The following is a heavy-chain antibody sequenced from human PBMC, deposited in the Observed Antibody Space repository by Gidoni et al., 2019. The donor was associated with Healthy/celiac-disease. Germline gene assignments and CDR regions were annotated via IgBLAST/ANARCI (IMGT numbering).Heavy chain of an antibody. CDR2: ISYDGSNK. Sequence: QVQLVESGGGVVQPGRSLRLSCAASVFPFSCYAMNWVRQAPGKGLEVVAGISYDGSNKYYADSVKGRFTISRDNSKNTLYLQMNSLRAEETAVYYCAREARMVRGVIIVKNWFDPWGQGTLVTVSS. CDR3: AREARMVRGVIIVKNWFDP. CDR1: VFPFSCYA. J-gene: IGHJ5*02. V-gene: IGHV3-30-3*01. D-gene: IGHD3-10*01.